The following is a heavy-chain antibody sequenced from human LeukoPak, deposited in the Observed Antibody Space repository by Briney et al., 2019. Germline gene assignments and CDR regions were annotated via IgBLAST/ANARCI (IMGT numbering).Heavy chain of an antibody. CDR2: INPNSGGT. Sequence: ASVKVSCKASGYTFTGYYMHWVRQAPGQGLEWMGWINPNSGGTNYAQKFQGRVTMTSDTSISTAYMELSRLRSDDTAVYYCANRLGYSYGYGFDYWGQGTLVTVSS. J-gene: IGHJ4*02. D-gene: IGHD5-18*01. V-gene: IGHV1-2*02. CDR1: GYTFTGYY. CDR3: ANRLGYSYGYGFDY.